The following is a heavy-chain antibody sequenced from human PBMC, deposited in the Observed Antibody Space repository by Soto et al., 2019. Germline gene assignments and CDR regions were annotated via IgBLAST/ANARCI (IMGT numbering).Heavy chain of an antibody. CDR2: INHSGST. D-gene: IGHD1-26*01. CDR1: GGSFSGYY. CDR3: ADSSGSYGRFDY. V-gene: IGHV4-34*01. J-gene: IGHJ4*02. Sequence: ASETLSLTCAAYGGSFSGYYWSWIRQPPGKGLEWIGEINHSGSTNYNPSLKSRVTISVDTSKNQFSLKLSSVTAADTVVYYCADSSGSYGRFDYWGQGTLVTVSS.